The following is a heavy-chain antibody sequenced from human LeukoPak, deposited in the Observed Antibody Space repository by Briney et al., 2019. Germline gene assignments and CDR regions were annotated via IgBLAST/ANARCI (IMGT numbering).Heavy chain of an antibody. CDR1: GFTFSTHA. J-gene: IGHJ4*02. Sequence: GGSLRLSCAASGFTFSTHAMHWVRQAPGKGLEWVAVVSHDGNTKYYTDSVKGRFTISRDNSKNTLYLQMNDLRTDDTAVYYRARAIVGTENFDYWGQGTLVTVSS. CDR3: ARAIVGTENFDY. D-gene: IGHD5-12*01. V-gene: IGHV3-30*10. CDR2: VSHDGNTK.